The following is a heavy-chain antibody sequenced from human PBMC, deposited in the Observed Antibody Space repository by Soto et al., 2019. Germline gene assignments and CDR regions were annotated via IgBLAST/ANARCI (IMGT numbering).Heavy chain of an antibody. CDR1: GFTFGSYA. J-gene: IGHJ4*02. Sequence: LRLSCAASGFTFGSYAMHWVRQVPGKGLEWVAVISYDGSNKYYADSVKGRFTISRDNSKNTLYLQMNSLRAEDTAVYYCARDPDSSGYYVFDYWGQGTLVTVSS. V-gene: IGHV3-30-3*01. CDR3: ARDPDSSGYYVFDY. D-gene: IGHD3-22*01. CDR2: ISYDGSNK.